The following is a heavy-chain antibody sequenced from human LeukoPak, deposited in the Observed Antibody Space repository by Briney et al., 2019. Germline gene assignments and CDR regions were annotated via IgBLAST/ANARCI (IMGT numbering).Heavy chain of an antibody. CDR3: ARQNHYYGWGSSSPMDV. J-gene: IGHJ6*02. CDR2: IYPGDSDT. V-gene: IGHV5-51*01. Sequence: PGESLKISCKGSGYSFTSYWIGWVRQMPGKGLEWMGIIYPGDSDTRYSPSFQGQVTISADESINTAYLQWSSLKASDTATYYCARQNHYYGWGSSSPMDVWGQGTTVTVSS. D-gene: IGHD3-10*01. CDR1: GYSFTSYW.